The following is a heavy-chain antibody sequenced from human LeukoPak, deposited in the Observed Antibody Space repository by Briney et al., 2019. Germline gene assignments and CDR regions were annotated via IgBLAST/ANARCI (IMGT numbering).Heavy chain of an antibody. J-gene: IGHJ4*02. CDR1: GFSVNTNY. CDR2: IYSGGGST. CDR3: ARVRGEGSSWYLDY. V-gene: IGHV3-53*01. D-gene: IGHD6-13*01. Sequence: GGSLRLSCAASGFSVNTNYLSWVRQAPGKGLEWVSVIYSGGGSTYYIDSVKGRFTISRDNAKNSLYLQMNSLRAEDTAVYYCARVRGEGSSWYLDYWGQGTLVTVSS.